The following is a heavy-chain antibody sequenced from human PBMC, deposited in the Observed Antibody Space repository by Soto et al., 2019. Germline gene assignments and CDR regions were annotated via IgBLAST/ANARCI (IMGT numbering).Heavy chain of an antibody. Sequence: TSETLSLTCAVYGYSIRSSDWWGWIRHPPGKGLEWIGYITHGGSTNHNPSLKRRVTMSVDPSKNQFSLNLTSVTAVDTAVYYCARMAVTTFYYYAMDVWGQGTTVTVSS. CDR2: ITHGGST. CDR1: GYSIRSSDW. V-gene: IGHV4-28*01. D-gene: IGHD6-19*01. J-gene: IGHJ6*02. CDR3: ARMAVTTFYYYAMDV.